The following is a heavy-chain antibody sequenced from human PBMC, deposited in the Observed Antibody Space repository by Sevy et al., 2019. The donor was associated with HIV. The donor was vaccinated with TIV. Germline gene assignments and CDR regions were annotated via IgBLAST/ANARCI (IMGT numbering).Heavy chain of an antibody. J-gene: IGHJ4*02. CDR1: GFTFNIYS. Sequence: GGSLRLSCAASGFTFNIYSMNWVRQAPGKGLEWVSSINGSSSYIFYAHSVKGRFTISRANAKNSLYLQMNSLGAEDTAVYYCARGRSDPRADSFDYWGQGTLVTVSS. CDR3: ARGRSDPRADSFDY. V-gene: IGHV3-21*01. D-gene: IGHD3-10*01. CDR2: INGSSSYI.